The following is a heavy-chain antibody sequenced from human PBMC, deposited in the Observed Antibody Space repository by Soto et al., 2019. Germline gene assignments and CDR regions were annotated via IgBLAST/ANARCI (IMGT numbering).Heavy chain of an antibody. CDR1: GGSISSGGCY. CDR2: IYSSGST. Sequence: LSLTCTVSGGSISSGGCYWSWIRQHPGKGLEWIGNIYSSGSTNYNPSLKSRVTISVDTSKNQFSLRLSSVTAADTAVYYCATHSDYVDTAMDVWGQGTTVTSP. CDR3: ATHSDYVDTAMDV. D-gene: IGHD5-18*01. V-gene: IGHV4-31*03. J-gene: IGHJ6*02.